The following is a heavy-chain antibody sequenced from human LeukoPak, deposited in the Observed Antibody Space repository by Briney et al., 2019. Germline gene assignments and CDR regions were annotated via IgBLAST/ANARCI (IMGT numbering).Heavy chain of an antibody. CDR2: ISYDGSNK. CDR1: GFTFSSYG. Sequence: GGSLRLSCAASGFTFSSYGMHWVRQAPGKGLEWVAVISYDGSNKYYADSVKGRFTISRDNSKNTLYLQMNSLRAEDTAVYYCARSPFRGYSYGYWSPTPFDYWGQGTLVTVSS. V-gene: IGHV3-30*03. D-gene: IGHD5-18*01. CDR3: ARSPFRGYSYGYWSPTPFDY. J-gene: IGHJ4*02.